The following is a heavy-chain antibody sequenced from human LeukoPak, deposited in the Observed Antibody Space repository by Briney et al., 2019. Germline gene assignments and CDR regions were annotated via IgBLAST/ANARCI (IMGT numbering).Heavy chain of an antibody. J-gene: IGHJ4*02. V-gene: IGHV3-23*01. CDR3: ARDLGSGYDY. Sequence: GGSLRLSCAASEFTFSNYAMRWVRQAPGKGLEWVSAISDSGGSTYYADSVKGRSTISRDNSKNTLYLQMNSLRAEDTAVYYCARDLGSGYDYWGQGTLVTVSS. CDR1: EFTFSNYA. D-gene: IGHD5-12*01. CDR2: ISDSGGST.